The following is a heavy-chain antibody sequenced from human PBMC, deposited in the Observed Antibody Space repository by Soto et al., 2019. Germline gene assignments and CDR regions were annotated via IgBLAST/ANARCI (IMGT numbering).Heavy chain of an antibody. CDR2: IWSDGNNR. CDR1: GFMFSNHG. V-gene: IGHV3-33*01. D-gene: IGHD1-1*01. Sequence: QVQLVESGGGGVQPGRSLRLSCAASGFMFSNHGMHWVRQAPGKGLEWVAVIWSDGNNRYYAYSVKGRFTISRDNSKNTVYLQMSSLRVEDTAVYYCVRGDNWNDEASDYWGQGTLVTVSS. CDR3: VRGDNWNDEASDY. J-gene: IGHJ4*02.